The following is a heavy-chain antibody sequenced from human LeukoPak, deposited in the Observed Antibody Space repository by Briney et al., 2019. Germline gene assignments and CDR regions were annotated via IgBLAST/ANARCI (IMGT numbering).Heavy chain of an antibody. D-gene: IGHD3-3*01. V-gene: IGHV4-30-4*08. J-gene: IGHJ5*02. CDR1: GGSISSGDYY. CDR2: IYYSGST. CDR3: ARVLFLEWAINWFDP. Sequence: SETLSLTCTVSGGSISSGDYYWSWIRQPPGKGLEWIGYIYYSGSTYYNPSLKSRVTISVDTSKNQFSLKLSSVTAADTAVYYCARVLFLEWAINWFDPSGQGTLVTVSS.